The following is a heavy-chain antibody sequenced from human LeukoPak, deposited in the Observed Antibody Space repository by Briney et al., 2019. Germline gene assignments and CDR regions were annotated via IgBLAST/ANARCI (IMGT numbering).Heavy chain of an antibody. J-gene: IGHJ4*02. Sequence: KTSETLSLTCTVSGGSISSYYWSWIRQPAGKGLEWIGRIYTSGSTNYNPSLKSRVTMSVDTSKNQFSLKLSPVTAADTAVYYCARDGHYYDSSGYYSYFDYWGQGTLVTVSS. D-gene: IGHD3-22*01. CDR3: ARDGHYYDSSGYYSYFDY. CDR1: GGSISSYY. CDR2: IYTSGST. V-gene: IGHV4-4*07.